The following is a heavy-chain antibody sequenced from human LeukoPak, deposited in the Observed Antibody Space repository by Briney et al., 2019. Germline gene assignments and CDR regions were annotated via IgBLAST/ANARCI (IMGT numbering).Heavy chain of an antibody. CDR1: GGSFSGYY. V-gene: IGHV4-34*01. CDR3: ARERYSYGFVDY. J-gene: IGHJ4*02. CDR2: INHSGST. Sequence: PSETLSLTCAVYGGSFSGYYWSWIRQPPGKGLEWIGEINHSGSTNYNPSLKSRVTISVDTSKNQFSLKLSSVTAADTAVYYCARERYSYGFVDYWGQGTLVTASS. D-gene: IGHD5-18*01.